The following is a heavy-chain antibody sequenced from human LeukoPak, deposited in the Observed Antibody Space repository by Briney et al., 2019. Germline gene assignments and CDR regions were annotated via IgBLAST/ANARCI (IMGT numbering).Heavy chain of an antibody. J-gene: IGHJ4*02. V-gene: IGHV4-59*01. CDR3: AREDSSGYYDY. CDR1: GCTISNYY. D-gene: IGHD3-22*01. CDR2: IYYTGST. Sequence: PSETLSLTCTVSGCTISNYYWSWMRQPPGKGLEWIGYIYYTGSTNYNPSLKSRVTMSVDTSKNQFSLKLSSVTAADTAVYYCAREDSSGYYDYWGQGTLVTVSS.